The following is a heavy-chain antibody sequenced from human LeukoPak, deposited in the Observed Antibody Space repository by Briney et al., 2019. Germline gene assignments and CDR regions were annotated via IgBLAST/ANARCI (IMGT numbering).Heavy chain of an antibody. V-gene: IGHV3-30*02. CDR3: ARAPYGSIAAAGTFDY. CDR2: IRFDGSEK. J-gene: IGHJ4*02. Sequence: GGSLRLSCVASGFSFSSYGMHWVRRAPGKGLEWMTFIRFDGSEKYYADSVKGRFTISRDNAKNSLYLQMNSLRAEDTAVYYCARAPYGSIAAAGTFDYWGQGTLVTVSS. CDR1: GFSFSSYG. D-gene: IGHD6-13*01.